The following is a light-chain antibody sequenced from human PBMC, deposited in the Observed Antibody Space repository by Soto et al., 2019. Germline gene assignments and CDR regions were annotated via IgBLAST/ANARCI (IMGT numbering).Light chain of an antibody. V-gene: IGKV3-20*01. CDR1: QSVSSSY. J-gene: IGKJ1*01. CDR3: QQYGSSPWT. Sequence: EFVLTQSPGTLSLSPGERATLSCRASQSVSSSYLAWYQQKPGQAPRLLIYGASSRATSIPDRFSGSGSGTDFTLNISRLEPEDFEVYYCQQYGSSPWTFGQGTKVEIK. CDR2: GAS.